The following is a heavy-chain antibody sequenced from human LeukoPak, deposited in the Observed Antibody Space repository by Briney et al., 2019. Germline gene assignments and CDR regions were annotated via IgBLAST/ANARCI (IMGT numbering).Heavy chain of an antibody. Sequence: GTSLRLSCAASGFTFSSYGMHWVRQAPGKGLEWVAVIWYDGTDKYYGDSVKGRFTISRDNSKNTLYLQMNSLRAEDTAVYFCARHQGGRGYGSGSYPLYYYGMDVWSQGTTVTVSS. CDR1: GFTFSSYG. CDR2: IWYDGTDK. J-gene: IGHJ6*02. CDR3: ARHQGGRGYGSGSYPLYYYGMDV. V-gene: IGHV3-33*01. D-gene: IGHD3-10*01.